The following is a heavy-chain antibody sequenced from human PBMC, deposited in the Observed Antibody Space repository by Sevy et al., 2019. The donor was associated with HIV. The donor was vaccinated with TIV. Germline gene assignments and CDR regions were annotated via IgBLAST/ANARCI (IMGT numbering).Heavy chain of an antibody. CDR1: GFTFSNYG. CDR3: AKDAAVTTIGLYLDY. J-gene: IGHJ4*02. D-gene: IGHD4-17*01. V-gene: IGHV3-30*18. Sequence: GGSLRLSCAASGFTFSNYGMHWVRQAPGKGLEWVAVISFDGSNKNSADSVKGRFTISRDPSKNTVYLRLNSLRPEDTAVYYCAKDAAVTTIGLYLDYWGQRTLVTVSS. CDR2: ISFDGSNK.